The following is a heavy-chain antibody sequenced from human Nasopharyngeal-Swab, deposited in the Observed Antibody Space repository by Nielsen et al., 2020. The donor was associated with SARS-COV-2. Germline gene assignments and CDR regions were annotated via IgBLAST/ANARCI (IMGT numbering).Heavy chain of an antibody. CDR2: IYYSGNT. Sequence: GSLRLSCTVSGVSLSSSSYFWGWIRQPPGKGLEWIGSIYYSGNTYCNPSLKSRVTISVDTSNNQFSLKLSSVTAADTAVYYSAKHYGGGLPYGMDVWGQGTTVTVSS. CDR1: GVSLSSSSYF. CDR3: AKHYGGGLPYGMDV. D-gene: IGHD2-21*01. V-gene: IGHV4-39*01. J-gene: IGHJ6*02.